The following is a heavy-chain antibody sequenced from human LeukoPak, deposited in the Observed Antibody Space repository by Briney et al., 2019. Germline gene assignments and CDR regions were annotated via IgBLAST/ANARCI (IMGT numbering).Heavy chain of an antibody. J-gene: IGHJ5*02. CDR2: FNPDNGGT. Sequence: GASVKVSCKASGYAFTDYYVHWVRQAPGQGLEWMGWFNPDNGGTNSVQKFQGRVTMTGDTSMRTVYMELTRLRSDDTAVYYCARNHVAIQWFGGGGFDPWGQGTLVTVSS. D-gene: IGHD3-10*01. CDR3: ARNHVAIQWFGGGGFDP. CDR1: GYAFTDYY. V-gene: IGHV1-2*02.